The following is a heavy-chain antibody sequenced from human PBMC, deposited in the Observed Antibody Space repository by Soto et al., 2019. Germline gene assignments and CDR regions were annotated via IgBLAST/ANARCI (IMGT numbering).Heavy chain of an antibody. CDR3: ARLRFYCSGGSCYYYFYY. V-gene: IGHV4-59*04. CDR1: GGSISSYY. CDR2: IYYSGNT. D-gene: IGHD2-15*01. Sequence: SETLSLTCTVSGGSISSYYWSWIRQPPGKGLEWIGNIYYSGNTYYNPSLKSRVTISVDTSKNQFSLKLSSVTAADTAVYYCARLRFYCSGGSCYYYFYYWGQGTLVTVSS. J-gene: IGHJ4*02.